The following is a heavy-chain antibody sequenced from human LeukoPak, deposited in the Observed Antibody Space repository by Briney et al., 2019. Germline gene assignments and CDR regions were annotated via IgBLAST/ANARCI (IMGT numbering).Heavy chain of an antibody. CDR3: AREGGYDYYWFDP. V-gene: IGHV1-69*06. Sequence: SVKVSCKASGGTFSSYAISWVRQAPGQGLEWMGGIIPIFGTANYAQKFQGRVTITADKSTSTAYMELSILRSEDTAVYYCAREGGYDYYWFDPWGQGTLVTVSS. CDR2: IIPIFGTA. J-gene: IGHJ5*02. D-gene: IGHD5-12*01. CDR1: GGTFSSYA.